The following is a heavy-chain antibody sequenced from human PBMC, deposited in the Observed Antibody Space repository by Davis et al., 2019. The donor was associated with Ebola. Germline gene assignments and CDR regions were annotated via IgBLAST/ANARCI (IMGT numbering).Heavy chain of an antibody. CDR2: IWYDGSNK. Sequence: GGPLRPSFAAPGFTFSTNGMHWVRQAPGKRPEGEAVIWYDGSNKYYADSVKGRFTISRDNSKNTLYLQMNSLRADDTAVYYCAREGEYRDESSTFDYWGQGTLVTVSS. CDR3: AREGEYRDESSTFDY. CDR1: GFTFSTNG. J-gene: IGHJ4*02. D-gene: IGHD3-10*01. V-gene: IGHV3-33*01.